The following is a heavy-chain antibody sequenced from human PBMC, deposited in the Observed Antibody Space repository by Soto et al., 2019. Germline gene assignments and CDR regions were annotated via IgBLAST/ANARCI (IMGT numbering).Heavy chain of an antibody. V-gene: IGHV3-48*02. CDR1: GFTFSSYS. D-gene: IGHD2-2*01. CDR2: ISSSSSTI. CDR3: AGTSSHVFYGMDV. Sequence: GGSLRLSCAASGFTFSSYSMNWVRQAPGKGLEWVSYISSSSSTIYYADSVKGRFTISRDNAKNSLYLQMNSLRDEDTAVYYCAGTSSHVFYGMDVWGQGTTLTVSS. J-gene: IGHJ6*02.